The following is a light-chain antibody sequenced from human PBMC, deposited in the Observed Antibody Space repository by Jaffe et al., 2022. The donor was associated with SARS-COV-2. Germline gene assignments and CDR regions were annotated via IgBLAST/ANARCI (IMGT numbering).Light chain of an antibody. J-gene: IGLJ1*01. CDR3: CTYAGSYV. CDR2: EVS. V-gene: IGLV2-23*02. Sequence: QSALTQPASVSGSPGQSITISCSGSNSDVGRYNLVSWYQQHPGKVPKLIIYEVSKRPSGVSDRFSGSKSGNTASLTISGLQAEDEGDYYCCTYAGSYVFGSGTKVTVL. CDR1: NSDVGRYNL.